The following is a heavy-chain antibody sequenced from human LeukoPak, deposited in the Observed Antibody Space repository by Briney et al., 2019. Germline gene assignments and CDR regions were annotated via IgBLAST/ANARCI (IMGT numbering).Heavy chain of an antibody. CDR2: IYYSGTT. V-gene: IGHV4-30-4*01. Sequence: SETLSLTCTVSGGSISSGDYYWSWIRQPPGKGLEWIGYIYYSGTTYYNPSLRSRVSLSADTSKNQFSLKLTSVTAADTAVYYCARHREGLWLVPAVDYWGQGTLVTVSS. D-gene: IGHD6-19*01. CDR3: ARHREGLWLVPAVDY. CDR1: GGSISSGDYY. J-gene: IGHJ4*02.